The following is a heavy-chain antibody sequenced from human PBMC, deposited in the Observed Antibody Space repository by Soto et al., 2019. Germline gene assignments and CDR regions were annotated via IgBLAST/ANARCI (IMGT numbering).Heavy chain of an antibody. D-gene: IGHD3-3*01. Sequence: GSLRLSCAASGFTFSSYEMNWVRQAPGKGLEWVSYISSSGSTIYYADSVKGRFTISRDNAKNSLYLQMNSLRAEDTAVYYCARVRRFLEWLSTAGGMDVWGQGTTVTVS. CDR3: ARVRRFLEWLSTAGGMDV. CDR1: GFTFSSYE. J-gene: IGHJ6*02. V-gene: IGHV3-48*03. CDR2: ISSSGSTI.